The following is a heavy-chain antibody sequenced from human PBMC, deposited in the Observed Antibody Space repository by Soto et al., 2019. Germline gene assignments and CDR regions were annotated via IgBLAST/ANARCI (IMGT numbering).Heavy chain of an antibody. CDR3: ARGRYGDY. V-gene: IGHV1-18*01. CDR1: GYTFTSYG. D-gene: IGHD1-1*01. J-gene: IGHJ4*02. CDR2: ISAHNGNT. Sequence: QVHLVQSGAEVKKPGASVKVSCKASGYTFTSYGITWVRQAPGQGLEWMGWISAHNGNTDYAQKLLGRVIVTRDTSTSTAYMELRGLRSDDTAVYYCARGRYGDYWGQGALVTVSS.